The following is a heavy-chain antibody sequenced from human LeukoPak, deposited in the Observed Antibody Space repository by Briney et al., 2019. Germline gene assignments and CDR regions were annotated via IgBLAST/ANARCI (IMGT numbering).Heavy chain of an antibody. CDR1: GFTFDDYA. J-gene: IGHJ4*02. Sequence: GRSLRLSCAASGFTFDDYAMHWVRQAPGKGLEWVSGISWTSSNVGYADSVKGRFTITRDNAKNSLFLQMNSLRAEDTALYYCEKDMVGIVGTTSNYFDYWGQGTLVTVSS. V-gene: IGHV3-9*01. CDR3: EKDMVGIVGTTSNYFDY. CDR2: ISWTSSNV. D-gene: IGHD1-26*01.